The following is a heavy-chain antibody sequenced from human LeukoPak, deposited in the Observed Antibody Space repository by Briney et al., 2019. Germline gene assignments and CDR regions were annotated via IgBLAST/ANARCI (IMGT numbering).Heavy chain of an antibody. V-gene: IGHV3-30*02. J-gene: IGHJ4*02. CDR3: AKEASRGSSFAYTPIEKPYYLDY. CDR2: IRYDGSNK. D-gene: IGHD5-18*01. Sequence: GGSLRLTCAASGFTFSSYGMHWVRQAPGKGLEWVAFIRYDGSNKYYADSVKGRFTIYRDNSKNTLYLQMNSLRAEDTAVYYCAKEASRGSSFAYTPIEKPYYLDYWGQGTLVTVSS. CDR1: GFTFSSYG.